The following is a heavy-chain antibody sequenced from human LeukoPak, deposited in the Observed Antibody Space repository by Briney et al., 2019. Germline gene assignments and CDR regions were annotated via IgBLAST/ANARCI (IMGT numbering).Heavy chain of an antibody. J-gene: IGHJ4*02. D-gene: IGHD6-19*01. CDR2: ISASGLST. Sequence: SGGSLRLSCVASGFTFSNYAMSWVRQAPGKGLEYVSPISASGLSTYYTDSVRGRFTNSRDNSKNTLYLQMNSLRAEDTAVYYCAKDRGYSSGWGDYWGQGTLVTVSS. CDR3: AKDRGYSSGWGDY. V-gene: IGHV3-23*01. CDR1: GFTFSNYA.